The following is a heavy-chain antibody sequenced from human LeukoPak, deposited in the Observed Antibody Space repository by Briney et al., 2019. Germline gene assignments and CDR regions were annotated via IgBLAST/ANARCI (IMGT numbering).Heavy chain of an antibody. J-gene: IGHJ4*02. CDR3: AIESFGSPYYYDSPSHHFDY. V-gene: IGHV1-69*13. Sequence: EASVKVSFKASGGTFSSYAISWVRQAPGQGLEWMGGIIPIFGTANYAQKFQGRVTITADESTSTACMELSSLRSEDTAVYYCAIESFGSPYYYDSPSHHFDYWGQGTLVTVSS. CDR2: IIPIFGTA. D-gene: IGHD3-22*01. CDR1: GGTFSSYA.